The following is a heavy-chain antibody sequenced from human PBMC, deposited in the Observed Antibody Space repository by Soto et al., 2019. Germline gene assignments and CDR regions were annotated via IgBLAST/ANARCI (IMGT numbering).Heavy chain of an antibody. CDR1: GFTFSSYG. V-gene: IGHV3-30*18. CDR3: VKDKMDYGLFDS. Sequence: QVHLVESGGGVVQPGRSQRLSCAASGFTFSSYGMHWVRQAPGKGLEWVAFISYDATNKYYADSVRGRFTISRDNSKNTLNLQLNSLRVEGTALYYCVKDKMDYGLFDSWGQGTLVTVSS. J-gene: IGHJ4*02. D-gene: IGHD4-17*01. CDR2: ISYDATNK.